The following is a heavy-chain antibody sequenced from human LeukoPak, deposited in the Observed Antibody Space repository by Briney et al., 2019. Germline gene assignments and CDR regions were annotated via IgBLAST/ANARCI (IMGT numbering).Heavy chain of an antibody. CDR1: GGSISSGSYY. Sequence: TSETLSLTCTVSGGSISSGSYYWSWIRQHPGKGLEWIGYIYYSGSTYYNPSLKSRVTISVDTSKNQFSLKLSSVTAADTAVYYCARCWDSSGWYTGEGWFDPWGQGTLVTVSS. CDR3: ARCWDSSGWYTGEGWFDP. D-gene: IGHD6-19*01. CDR2: IYYSGST. J-gene: IGHJ5*02. V-gene: IGHV4-31*03.